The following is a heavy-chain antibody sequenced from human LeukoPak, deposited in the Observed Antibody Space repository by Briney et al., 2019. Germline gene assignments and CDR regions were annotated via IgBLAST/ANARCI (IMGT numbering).Heavy chain of an antibody. CDR1: GFTFTDSA. CDR2: IVVGTGNT. V-gene: IGHV1-58*01. D-gene: IGHD4-11*01. J-gene: IGHJ6*02. Sequence: PVKVSCKAPGFTFTDSAVQWVRQARGQRFEWIGWIVVGTGNTNFAQKFQKRLTITRDTSTSTAYMELSSLRSEDTAVYYCATDKRSRTTVDFDFYYYYGMDVWGQGTTVTVSS. CDR3: ATDKRSRTTVDFDFYYYYGMDV.